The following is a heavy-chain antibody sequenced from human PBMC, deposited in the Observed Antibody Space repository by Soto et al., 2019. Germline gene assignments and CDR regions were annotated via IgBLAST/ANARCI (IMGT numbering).Heavy chain of an antibody. D-gene: IGHD6-25*01. Sequence: LRLSCAASGFTFSSYAMSWVRQAPGKGLEWVSAISGSGGSTYYADSVKGRFTISRDNSKNTLYLQMNSLRAEDTAVYYCAKCGSEYYYYYYGMDVWGQGTTVTVSS. CDR3: AKCGSEYYYYYYGMDV. V-gene: IGHV3-23*01. CDR1: GFTFSSYA. CDR2: ISGSGGST. J-gene: IGHJ6*02.